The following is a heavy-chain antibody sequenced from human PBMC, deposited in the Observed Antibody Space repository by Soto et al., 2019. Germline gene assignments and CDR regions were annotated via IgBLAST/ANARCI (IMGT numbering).Heavy chain of an antibody. CDR1: GESVSSYSAA. Sequence: SQTLSLTCAISGESVSSYSAAWNWIRQPPSRGLEWLGRTYYRSKWYNDYAVSVKSRITINPDTSKNQFSLQLNSVTPEDTAVYYCARGGSVDTAMGNYYYGMDVWGQGTTVTVSS. CDR3: ARGGSVDTAMGNYYYGMDV. V-gene: IGHV6-1*01. J-gene: IGHJ6*02. D-gene: IGHD5-18*01. CDR2: TYYRSKWYN.